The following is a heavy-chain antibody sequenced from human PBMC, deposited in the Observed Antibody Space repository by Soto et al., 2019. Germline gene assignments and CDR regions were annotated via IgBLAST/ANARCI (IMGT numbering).Heavy chain of an antibody. CDR1: GFFFSDYY. Sequence: SLRLSCEASGFFFSDYYTSWIRQAPGKGLETLCYISGSGGSTYYADSVKGRFTISRDNSKNTLYLQMNSLRAEDTAVYYCAPRHPLAPSVAGTQVLGGQGTLVTVSS. J-gene: IGHJ4*02. V-gene: IGHV3-11*01. D-gene: IGHD6-19*01. CDR2: ISGSGGST. CDR3: APRHPLAPSVAGTQVL.